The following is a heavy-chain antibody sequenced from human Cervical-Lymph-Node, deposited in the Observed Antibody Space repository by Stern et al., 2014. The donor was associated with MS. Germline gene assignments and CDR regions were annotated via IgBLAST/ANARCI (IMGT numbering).Heavy chain of an antibody. D-gene: IGHD5-24*01. CDR3: ARDRAEMATIGSHFQH. CDR1: GFTFRTYA. Sequence: QVQLVQSGGGVVQSERSLRLSCAASGFTFRTYAMHWVRQAPGKGLEWVADISYDGSNKNYADSVKGRFTISRDNSKNTLYLQMNSLRAEDTAVYYCARDRAEMATIGSHFQHWGQGTLVTVSS. CDR2: ISYDGSNK. J-gene: IGHJ1*01. V-gene: IGHV3-30*04.